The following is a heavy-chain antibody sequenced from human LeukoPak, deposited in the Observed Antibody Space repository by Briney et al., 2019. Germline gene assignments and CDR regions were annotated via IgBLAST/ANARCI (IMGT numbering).Heavy chain of an antibody. Sequence: SETLSLTCTVSGGSISTYYWTWIRQPPRKGLEWIGYITYNGRTDYNPSLKSRVTISLDTSKNQFSLKLTSVTAADTAVYYCAKWGYYFDSSAYVAPTDDSWGQGTLVTVSS. D-gene: IGHD3-22*01. J-gene: IGHJ4*02. V-gene: IGHV4-59*01. CDR2: ITYNGRT. CDR3: AKWGYYFDSSAYVAPTDDS. CDR1: GGSISTYY.